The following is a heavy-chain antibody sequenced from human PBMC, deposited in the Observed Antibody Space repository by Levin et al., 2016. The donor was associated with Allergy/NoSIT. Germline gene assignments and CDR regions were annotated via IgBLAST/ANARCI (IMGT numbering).Heavy chain of an antibody. V-gene: IGHV4-61*01. J-gene: IGHJ4*02. D-gene: IGHD6-19*01. Sequence: SETLSLTCTVSGGSVSSGSYYWSWIRQPPGKGLEWIGYIYYSGSTNYNPSLKSRVTISIDMFKNQFSLKLSSVTAADTAVYYCARFAPVAGDHFDYWGQGTLVTVSS. CDR1: GGSVSSGSYY. CDR2: IYYSGST. CDR3: ARFAPVAGDHFDY.